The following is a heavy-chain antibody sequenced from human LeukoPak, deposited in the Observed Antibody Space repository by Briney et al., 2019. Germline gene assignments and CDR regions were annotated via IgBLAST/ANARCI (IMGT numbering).Heavy chain of an antibody. CDR1: GFTVSSNY. V-gene: IGHV3-53*01. J-gene: IGHJ4*02. Sequence: GGSLRLSCAASGFTVSSNYMSWVRQAPGKGLEWVSVIYSSGTAFYAYSVKGRFTISRDNSKNTLFLQMSGLRDDDTAVYYCARGAAFSGSYSLDFWGQGTLVTVSS. D-gene: IGHD1-26*01. CDR3: ARGAAFSGSYSLDF. CDR2: IYSSGTA.